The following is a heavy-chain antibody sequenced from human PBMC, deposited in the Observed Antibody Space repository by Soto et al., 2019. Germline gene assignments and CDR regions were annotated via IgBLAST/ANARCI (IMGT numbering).Heavy chain of an antibody. CDR2: VYYTGSA. CDR3: ARGLGDAAGTRFDS. J-gene: IGHJ4*02. V-gene: IGHV4-59*01. D-gene: IGHD6-13*01. Sequence: WIWIRQPPGKGLEWIAYVYYTGSATYNPSLKSRVTISVDTSKDQISLQVTSLTAADTAVYYCARGLGDAAGTRFDSWGQGTLVTVSS.